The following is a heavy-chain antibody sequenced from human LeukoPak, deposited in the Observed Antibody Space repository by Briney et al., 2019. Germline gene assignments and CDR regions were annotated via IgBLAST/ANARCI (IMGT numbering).Heavy chain of an antibody. Sequence: SETLSLTCTASGGSISSSSYYWGWIRQPPGKGLEWIGSIYYSGSTYYNPSLKSRVTISVDTSKNQFSLKLSSVTAADTAVYYCALGYCSSTSCNLDNWFDPWGQGTLVTVSS. D-gene: IGHD2-2*01. V-gene: IGHV4-39*01. J-gene: IGHJ5*02. CDR2: IYYSGST. CDR1: GGSISSSSYY. CDR3: ALGYCSSTSCNLDNWFDP.